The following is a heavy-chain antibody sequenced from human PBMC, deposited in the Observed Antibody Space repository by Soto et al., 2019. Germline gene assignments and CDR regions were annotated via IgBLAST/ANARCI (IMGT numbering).Heavy chain of an antibody. Sequence: QLQLQESGPGLVKPSETLSLTCTVSGGSISSSSYYWGWIRQPPGKGLEWIGSINYSGSTYYNPSLKSRVTISVDTSKNQFSLKLSSVTAADTAVYYCARPLVGATTGFDYWGQGTLVTVSS. J-gene: IGHJ4*02. D-gene: IGHD1-26*01. V-gene: IGHV4-39*01. CDR1: GGSISSSSYY. CDR2: INYSGST. CDR3: ARPLVGATTGFDY.